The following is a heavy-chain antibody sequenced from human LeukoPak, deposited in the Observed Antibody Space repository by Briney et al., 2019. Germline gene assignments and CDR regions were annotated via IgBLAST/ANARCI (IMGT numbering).Heavy chain of an antibody. CDR1: GGSISSGSYY. CDR3: ARDSNGLYDILDC. D-gene: IGHD3-9*01. J-gene: IGHJ4*02. V-gene: IGHV4-61*02. CDR2: IYTSGST. Sequence: SQTLPLTCTVSGGSISSGSYYWSWIRQPAGKGLEWIGRIYTSGSTNYNPSLKSRVTISVDTSKNQFSLKLSSVTAADTAVYYWARDSNGLYDILDCWGKGTLVTVSS.